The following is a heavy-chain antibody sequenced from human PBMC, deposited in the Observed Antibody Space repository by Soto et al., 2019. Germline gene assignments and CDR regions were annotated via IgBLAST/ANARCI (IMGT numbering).Heavy chain of an antibody. CDR1: RGSISTSDYY. D-gene: IGHD3-10*01. J-gene: IGHJ4*02. Sequence: SETLSLTCTVSRGSISTSDYYWGWIRQSPGKGLEWIGSVYYSGSTYYNPSLKSRVTVSVDLSKNQFSLKLNSVTAADTAVYYCARHVDGCKLAGNFDSWGQGTLVTVSS. CDR2: VYYSGST. CDR3: ARHVDGCKLAGNFDS. V-gene: IGHV4-39*01.